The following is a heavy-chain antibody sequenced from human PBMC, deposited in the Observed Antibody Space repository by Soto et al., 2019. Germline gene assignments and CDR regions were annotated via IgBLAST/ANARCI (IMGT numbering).Heavy chain of an antibody. CDR2: VSAGGDMT. CDR1: GFTFSSYA. D-gene: IGHD3-10*01. Sequence: DVQLLESGGHLVQPGGSLRLSCAASGFTFSSYAMSWVRQAPGKGLEWVSSVSAGGDMTYYSDSVKGRFTISRDNSNNALFLQRNSLGIEDTALYYCARGDRGGSGSPASYYYSGLDVWGPGTAVTVS. J-gene: IGHJ6*02. CDR3: ARGDRGGSGSPASYYYSGLDV. V-gene: IGHV3-23*01.